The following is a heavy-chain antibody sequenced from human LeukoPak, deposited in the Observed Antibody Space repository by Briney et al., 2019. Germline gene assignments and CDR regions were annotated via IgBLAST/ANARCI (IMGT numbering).Heavy chain of an antibody. J-gene: IGHJ3*01. V-gene: IGHV4-39*07. CDR1: GGSISSSSYY. CDR2: IHSSGST. Sequence: SATLSLTCTVSGGSISSSSYYWGWIRQPPGKGLEWIGGIHSSGSTYYNPSLESRVTISVDTSKNQVSLRLRSVAAADTAVYYCAKLTGAYTAFDVWGQGTMVTVSS. CDR3: AKLTGAYTAFDV. D-gene: IGHD1-20*01.